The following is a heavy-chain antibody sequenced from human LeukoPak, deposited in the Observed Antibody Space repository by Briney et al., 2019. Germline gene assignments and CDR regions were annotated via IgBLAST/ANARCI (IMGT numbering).Heavy chain of an antibody. CDR2: ISDSARST. CDR1: GFTFSSYA. CDR3: AKSGTPRSTVVTPDY. J-gene: IGHJ4*02. D-gene: IGHD4-23*01. Sequence: GGSLRLSCAASGFTFSSYAMSWVRQAPGKGLEWVSAISDSARSTYYADSVKGRFTISRDNSKNTLYLQMNSLRAEDTAVYYCAKSGTPRSTVVTPDYWGQGTLVTVSS. V-gene: IGHV3-23*01.